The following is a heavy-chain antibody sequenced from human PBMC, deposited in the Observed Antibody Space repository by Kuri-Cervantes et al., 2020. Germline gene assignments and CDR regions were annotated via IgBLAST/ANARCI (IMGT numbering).Heavy chain of an antibody. CDR1: GFTVSSNY. J-gene: IGHJ4*02. Sequence: SLKISCAASGFTVSSNYMSWVRQAPGKGLEYVSAIISNGGVTYYANSVKGRFTISRDNSKNTLYLQMGSLRADDMVVYYCARSQVGPHYYFDYWGQGTLVTVSS. D-gene: IGHD2-2*01. CDR2: IISNGGVT. CDR3: ARSQVGPHYYFDY. V-gene: IGHV3-64*01.